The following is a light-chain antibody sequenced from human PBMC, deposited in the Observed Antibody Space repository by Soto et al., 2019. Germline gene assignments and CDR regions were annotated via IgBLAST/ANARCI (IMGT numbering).Light chain of an antibody. V-gene: IGKV1-5*01. CDR2: NAF. CDR1: QSISGW. CDR3: QQYNGYSRT. Sequence: DIQMTQSPSTLSASVGDRVTITCRASQSISGWLAWYQHKPGKAPKLLIYNAFTLESGVPSRFSGSGSGTEFTLTISGLQPDDVATYYCQQYNGYSRTFGQGTKVEIK. J-gene: IGKJ1*01.